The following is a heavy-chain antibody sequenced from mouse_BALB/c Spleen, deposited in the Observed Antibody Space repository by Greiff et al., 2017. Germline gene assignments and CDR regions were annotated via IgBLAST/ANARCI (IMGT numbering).Heavy chain of an antibody. CDR1: GYTFTDYY. V-gene: IGHV1-77*01. CDR2: IYPGSGNT. CDR3: ARSYYYGSRAYYAMDY. J-gene: IGHJ4*01. Sequence: QVQLKESGAELARPGASVKLSCKASGYTFTDYYINWVKQRTGQGLEWIGEIYPGSGNTYYNEKFKGKATLTADKSSSTAYMQLSSLTSEDSAVYFCARSYYYGSRAYYAMDYWGQGTSVTVSS. D-gene: IGHD1-1*01.